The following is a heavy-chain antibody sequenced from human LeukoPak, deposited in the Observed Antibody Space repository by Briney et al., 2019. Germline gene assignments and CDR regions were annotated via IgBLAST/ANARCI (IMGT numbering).Heavy chain of an antibody. D-gene: IGHD1-26*01. Sequence: GASVKVSCKASGYTFTGYYMHWVRQAPGQGLEWMGWINPNSGGTNYAQKFQGRVTMTRDTSISTAYMELSRLRSVDTAVYYCARDISYSGSYYFDYWGQGTLVTVSS. J-gene: IGHJ4*02. CDR1: GYTFTGYY. CDR3: ARDISYSGSYYFDY. CDR2: INPNSGGT. V-gene: IGHV1-2*02.